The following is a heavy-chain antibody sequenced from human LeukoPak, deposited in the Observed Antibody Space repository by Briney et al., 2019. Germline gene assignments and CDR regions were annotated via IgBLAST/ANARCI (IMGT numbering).Heavy chain of an antibody. Sequence: PSETLSLTCTVSGGSISSYYWSWIRQPPGKGLEWIGYIYYSGSTNYNPSLESRVTISVDTSKNQFSLKLTSVTAADTAVYYCARQYDFWSGLFDYWGQGTLVTVSS. D-gene: IGHD3-3*01. CDR2: IYYSGST. CDR3: ARQYDFWSGLFDY. J-gene: IGHJ4*02. V-gene: IGHV4-59*08. CDR1: GGSISSYY.